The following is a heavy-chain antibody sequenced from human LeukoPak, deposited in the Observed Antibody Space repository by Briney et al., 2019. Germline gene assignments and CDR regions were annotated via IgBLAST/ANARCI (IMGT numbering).Heavy chain of an antibody. D-gene: IGHD2-15*01. J-gene: IGHJ4*02. CDR2: INPSGGST. Sequence: ASVKVSCKASGYTFTSYYMHRVRRAPGQGLEWMGIINPSGGSTSYAQKFQGRVTMTRDTSTSTVYMELSSLRSEDTAVYYCARGYCSGGSCYSYYDYWGQGTLVTVSS. V-gene: IGHV1-46*01. CDR1: GYTFTSYY. CDR3: ARGYCSGGSCYSYYDY.